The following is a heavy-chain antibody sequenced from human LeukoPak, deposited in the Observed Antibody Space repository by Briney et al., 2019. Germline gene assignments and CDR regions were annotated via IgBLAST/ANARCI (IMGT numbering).Heavy chain of an antibody. V-gene: IGHV4-61*05. CDR3: AGRSRSGWYYDY. CDR1: GGSISGSSYY. J-gene: IGHJ4*02. CDR2: IYYSGST. Sequence: SETLSLTCTVSGGSISGSSYYWGWIRQPPGKGLEWIGYIYYSGSTNYNPSLKSRVTISVDTSKNQFSLKLSTVTAADTAVYFCAGRSRSGWYYDYWGQGTLVTVSS. D-gene: IGHD6-19*01.